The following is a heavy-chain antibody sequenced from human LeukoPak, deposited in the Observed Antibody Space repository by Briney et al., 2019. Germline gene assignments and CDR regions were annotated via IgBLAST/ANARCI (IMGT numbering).Heavy chain of an antibody. J-gene: IGHJ4*02. D-gene: IGHD3-22*01. Sequence: PSETLSLTCAVSGCSISSGSYYWGWIRQPAGKGLEWIGRIYTSGSTNYNPSLKSRVTISENTSNNQFSLKLSSVTAADTALYYCARGLFYYDSSGYSHYFDSGGQGTLVTVS. CDR2: IYTSGST. CDR3: ARGLFYYDSSGYSHYFDS. CDR1: GCSISSGSYY. V-gene: IGHV4-61*02.